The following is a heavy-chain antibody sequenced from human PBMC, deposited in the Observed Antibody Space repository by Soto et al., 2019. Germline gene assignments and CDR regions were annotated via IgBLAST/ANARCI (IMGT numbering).Heavy chain of an antibody. J-gene: IGHJ4*02. CDR1: GFTFSSYA. CDR3: AKTPLAVGWLQLRGDYYFDY. V-gene: IGHV3-30-3*02. D-gene: IGHD5-12*01. Sequence: GGSLRLSCAASGFTFSSYAMHWVRQAPGKGLEWVAVISYDGSNKYYADSVKGRFTISRDNSKNTLYLQMNSLRAEDTAVYYCAKTPLAVGWLQLRGDYYFDYWGQGTLVTVSS. CDR2: ISYDGSNK.